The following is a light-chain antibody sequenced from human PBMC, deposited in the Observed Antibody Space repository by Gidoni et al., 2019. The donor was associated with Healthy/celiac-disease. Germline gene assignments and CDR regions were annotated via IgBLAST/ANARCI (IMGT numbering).Light chain of an antibody. CDR1: QSVSSY. Sequence: EIVLTQAPATLSLSPGERDTLSCRASQSVSSYLALYQQKPGQAPRLLIYVASNRATGIPARFSVSGSGTDFTLTISSLEPEDFAVYYCQQRSNWPRMYTFGQGTKLEIK. V-gene: IGKV3-11*01. CDR2: VAS. J-gene: IGKJ2*01. CDR3: QQRSNWPRMYT.